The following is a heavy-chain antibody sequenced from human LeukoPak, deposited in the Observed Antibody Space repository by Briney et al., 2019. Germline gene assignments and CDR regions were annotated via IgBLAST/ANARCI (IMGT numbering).Heavy chain of an antibody. CDR1: AYTLSGYY. CDR3: VRADYNGGNPGSFDI. J-gene: IGHJ3*02. V-gene: IGHV1-2*02. Sequence: ASVKVSCKASAYTLSGYYIHWVRQAPGQGLDWMGWINAETGGTNYAQKFQGRVTMTRDTSSSTVYMELNNLKSDDTAVYYCVRADYNGGNPGSFDIWGRGTMVTVSS. CDR2: INAETGGT. D-gene: IGHD2-8*01.